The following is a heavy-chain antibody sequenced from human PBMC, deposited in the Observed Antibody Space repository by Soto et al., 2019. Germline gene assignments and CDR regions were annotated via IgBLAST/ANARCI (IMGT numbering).Heavy chain of an antibody. D-gene: IGHD4-17*01. V-gene: IGHV3-7*05. CDR3: ARDPPRGRSDYQSNV. CDR1: GFTFNNYW. CDR2: INEDGKTK. J-gene: IGHJ6*02. Sequence: EVQLVDSGGGLVQPGGSLRLSCAASGFTFNNYWMSWVRQAPGKGLEWVANINEDGKTKHYVDSVKGRFTIPRDNAKNSLYLQMNTLRADDTAVYYCARDPPRGRSDYQSNVWGQGTTVTVSS.